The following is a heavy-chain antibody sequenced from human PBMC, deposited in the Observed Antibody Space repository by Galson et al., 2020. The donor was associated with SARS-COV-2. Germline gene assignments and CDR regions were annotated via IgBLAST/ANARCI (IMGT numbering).Heavy chain of an antibody. V-gene: IGHV5-51*01. Sequence: HGESLKISCKASGYIFNNYWIGWVRQMPGKGLEWMGIIYPGESEVSYSPSFQGQVTISADNSINTAYLQWSSLKASDTAMYYCARQVGYASGKFDYWGQGTLVTVSS. CDR2: IYPGESEV. CDR1: GYIFNNYW. D-gene: IGHD3-10*01. J-gene: IGHJ4*02. CDR3: ARQVGYASGKFDY.